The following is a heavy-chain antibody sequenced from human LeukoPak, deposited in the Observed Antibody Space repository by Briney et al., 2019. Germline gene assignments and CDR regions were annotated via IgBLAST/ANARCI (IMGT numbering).Heavy chain of an antibody. CDR2: IYSSDGST. D-gene: IGHD2-2*01. CDR1: GGSISGYY. V-gene: IGHV4-4*07. Sequence: PSETLSLTCTVSGGSISGYYWSWIRQPAGKGLEWIGRIYSSDGSTNYNPSLKSRVTMSADTSKNQLSLNLRSVTAADTAVYYCARGSVSAERWGQGTLVTVSS. CDR3: ARGSVSAER. J-gene: IGHJ4*02.